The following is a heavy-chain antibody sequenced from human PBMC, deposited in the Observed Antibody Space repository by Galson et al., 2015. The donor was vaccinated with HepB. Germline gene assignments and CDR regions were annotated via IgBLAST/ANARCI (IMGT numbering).Heavy chain of an antibody. D-gene: IGHD6-19*01. CDR2: IDPSDSHT. J-gene: IGHJ4*02. CDR3: ASAPPGIPGAGYDS. Sequence: QSGAEVKKPGESLKISFKASGYRFNTYWITWVRQMPGKGLQWMGRIDPSDSHTDYSPSFQGHVTFPADKSITTAYLQWTSLKASDSAMYYCASAPPGIPGAGYDSWGQGTLVTVSS. V-gene: IGHV5-10-1*01. CDR1: GYRFNTYW.